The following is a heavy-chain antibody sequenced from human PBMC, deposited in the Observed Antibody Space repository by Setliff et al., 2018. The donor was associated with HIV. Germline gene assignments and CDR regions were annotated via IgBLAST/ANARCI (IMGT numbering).Heavy chain of an antibody. J-gene: IGHJ5*02. CDR2: IYPGDSDT. D-gene: IGHD3-10*01. CDR1: EYSFSNYW. CDR3: ASGSGIDWFDP. V-gene: IGHV5-51*01. Sequence: PGESLKISCKGSEYSFSNYWIAWVRQVPGKGLEWMGIIYPGDSDTRYSPSFQGQVTISADKSTSTAYLQWTSLKASDSAMYYCASGSGIDWFDPWGQGTLVTVSS.